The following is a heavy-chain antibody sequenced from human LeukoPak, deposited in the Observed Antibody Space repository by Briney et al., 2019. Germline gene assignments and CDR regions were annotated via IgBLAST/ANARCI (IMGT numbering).Heavy chain of an antibody. Sequence: GGSLRLSCAASGFTFSCYGMHWVRQAPGKGLEWVAVISYDGSNKYYADSVKGRFTISRDNSKNTLYLQMNSLRAEDTAVYYCARDLYRIVVVPHYFDYWGQGTLVTVSS. V-gene: IGHV3-30*03. J-gene: IGHJ4*02. CDR1: GFTFSCYG. CDR3: ARDLYRIVVVPHYFDY. CDR2: ISYDGSNK. D-gene: IGHD3-22*01.